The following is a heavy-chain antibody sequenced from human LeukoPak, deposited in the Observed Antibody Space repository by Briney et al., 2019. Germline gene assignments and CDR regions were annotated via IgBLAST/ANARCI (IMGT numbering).Heavy chain of an antibody. D-gene: IGHD1-1*01. CDR3: ARSTGTTYYYYNYMDV. CDR2: ISPYNGNT. V-gene: IGHV1-18*01. J-gene: IGHJ6*03. Sequence: ASVKVSCKASVYTFTSYGISWVRQAPGQGLEWMGWISPYNGNTNYAQRLQGRVTMTTDTSTSTAYMELRSLRSDDTAVYYCARSTGTTYYYYNYMDVWGKGTTVTVSS. CDR1: VYTFTSYG.